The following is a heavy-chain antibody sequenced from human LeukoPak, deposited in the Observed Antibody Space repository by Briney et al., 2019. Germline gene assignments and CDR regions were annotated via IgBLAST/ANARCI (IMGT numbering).Heavy chain of an antibody. D-gene: IGHD4-17*01. Sequence: GGSLRLSCAASGFSFSGYGMHWVRQVPGKGPEWVAFIRYDGSTKFYTDSVKGRFAISRDNSKNTLSLQMNSLRTEDTAVYYCAALHTGTFVDYWGQGTLVTVSS. CDR3: AALHTGTFVDY. V-gene: IGHV3-30*02. CDR2: IRYDGSTK. CDR1: GFSFSGYG. J-gene: IGHJ4*02.